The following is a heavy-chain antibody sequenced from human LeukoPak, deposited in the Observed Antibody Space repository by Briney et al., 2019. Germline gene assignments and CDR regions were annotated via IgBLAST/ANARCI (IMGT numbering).Heavy chain of an antibody. V-gene: IGHV1-69*13. CDR2: IIPIFGTA. CDR3: ARYIVVVPAARKDAFDI. CDR1: GGTFSSYA. Sequence: ASVKVSCKASGGTFSSYAISWVRQAPGQGLEWMGGIIPIFGTANYAQKFQGRVTITADESTSTAYMELSSLRSEDTAVYYCARYIVVVPAARKDAFDIWGQGTMVTVSS. D-gene: IGHD2-2*01. J-gene: IGHJ3*02.